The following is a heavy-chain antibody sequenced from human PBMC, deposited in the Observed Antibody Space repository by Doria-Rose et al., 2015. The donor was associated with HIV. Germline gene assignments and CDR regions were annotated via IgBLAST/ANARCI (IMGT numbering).Heavy chain of an antibody. J-gene: IGHJ4*02. Sequence: QVQLVQSGPVLVKPTETLTLTCTVSGVSLSSPGMGVSWIRQPPGKALEWLANIFSDHERSYNTSLKSRLTISRGTSKSQVVLTMTDMDPVDTATYYCARIKSSRWYHKYYFDFWGQGTLVIVSA. CDR3: ARIKSSRWYHKYYFDF. CDR2: IFSDHER. D-gene: IGHD6-13*01. CDR1: GVSLSSPGMG. V-gene: IGHV2-26*01.